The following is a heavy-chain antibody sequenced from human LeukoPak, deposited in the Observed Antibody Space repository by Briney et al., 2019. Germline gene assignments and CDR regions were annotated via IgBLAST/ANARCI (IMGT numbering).Heavy chain of an antibody. V-gene: IGHV4-61*02. CDR3: ARGEMATIEDAFDI. CDR1: GGSLSSGSYY. J-gene: IGHJ3*02. D-gene: IGHD5-24*01. CDR2: IYTSGST. Sequence: SQTLSLTCTVSGGSLSSGSYYWRWLRQPAGRGLEWVGRIYTSGSTNYNPSLTRRVTISVDTSKNQFSLKLSSVTAADTAVYYCARGEMATIEDAFDIWGQGTMVTVSS.